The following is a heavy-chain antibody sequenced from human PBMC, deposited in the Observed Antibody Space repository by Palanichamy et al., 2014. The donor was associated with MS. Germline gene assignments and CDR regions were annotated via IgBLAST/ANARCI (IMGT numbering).Heavy chain of an antibody. Sequence: APGKGLEWVANIKEDGSKTQYVDSVRGRFTISRDNAKNSLYLQMNSLRAEDTAVYYCVRLVRSYSYDSGGRLDYWGQGTLVTVSS. V-gene: IGHV3-7*01. D-gene: IGHD3-22*01. J-gene: IGHJ4*02. CDR2: IKEDGSKT. CDR3: VRLVRSYSYDSGGRLDY.